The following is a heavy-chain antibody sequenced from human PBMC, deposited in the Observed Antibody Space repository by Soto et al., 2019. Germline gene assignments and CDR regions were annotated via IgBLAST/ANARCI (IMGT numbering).Heavy chain of an antibody. CDR1: GFTFSSYG. Sequence: QVQLVESGGGVVQPGRSLRLSCAASGFTFSSYGMHWVRQAPGKGLEWVAVISYDGSNKYYADSVKGRFTISRDNSKNTLYLQMNSLRAEDTAVYYCATGGGRLPDYWCQGTLVTVSS. D-gene: IGHD5-12*01. CDR3: ATGGGRLPDY. V-gene: IGHV3-30*03. CDR2: ISYDGSNK. J-gene: IGHJ4*02.